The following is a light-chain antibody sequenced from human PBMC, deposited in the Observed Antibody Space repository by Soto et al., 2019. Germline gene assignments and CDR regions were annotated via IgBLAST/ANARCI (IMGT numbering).Light chain of an antibody. V-gene: IGKV4-1*01. CDR1: QSVLYSSNNKNY. CDR3: QKYYSSPYT. J-gene: IGKJ2*01. Sequence: DIVMTQSPDSLAVSLGERATINCKSSQSVLYSSNNKNYLAWYQQKPGQPPNLLIYWASTRESGVPDRFSGSGSGTDFTLTISSLQAEDVAVYYCQKYYSSPYTVGQGTKLEIK. CDR2: WAS.